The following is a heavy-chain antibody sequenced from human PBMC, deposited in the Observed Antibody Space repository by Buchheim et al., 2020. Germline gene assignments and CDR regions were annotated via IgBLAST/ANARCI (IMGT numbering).Heavy chain of an antibody. CDR3: AKDRYCPSPSCPTDY. V-gene: IGHV3-30*18. CDR2: ISNDGSTK. CDR1: GVSIDTYG. Sequence: VQLVESGGGVVQPGRSLRLSCAVSGVSIDTYGMHWVRQAPGKGLEWVAVISNDGSTKDYADSVKGRFTISRDNSKNALYLPMNSLRPEDTAVYYCAKDRYCPSPSCPTDYWGQGTL. D-gene: IGHD2-2*01. J-gene: IGHJ4*02.